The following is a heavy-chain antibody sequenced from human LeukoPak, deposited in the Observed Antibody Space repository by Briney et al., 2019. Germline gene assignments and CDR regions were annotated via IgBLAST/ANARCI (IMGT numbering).Heavy chain of an antibody. Sequence: GGSLRLSCAASGFAVSSNYMSWVRQAPGKGLEWVSVIYSGGSTYYADSVKGRFTISRDNSKNTLYLQMNSLRAEDTAVYYCAKGYDYTESVVDYWGQGTLVTVSS. D-gene: IGHD5-12*01. J-gene: IGHJ4*02. V-gene: IGHV3-53*01. CDR2: IYSGGST. CDR3: AKGYDYTESVVDY. CDR1: GFAVSSNY.